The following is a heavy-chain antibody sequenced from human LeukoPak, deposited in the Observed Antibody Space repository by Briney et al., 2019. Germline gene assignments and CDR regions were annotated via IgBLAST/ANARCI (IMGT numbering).Heavy chain of an antibody. CDR2: IYDSGST. CDR1: GASISSGDYY. Sequence: PSETLSLTCTVSGASISSGDYYWSWIRQPPGKGLEWIGYIYDSGSTYYNPSLKSRVTISVDRSKNQFSLKLSSVTAADTAVYYCARGPYYYDSSGSHFDYWGQGTLVTVSS. V-gene: IGHV4-30-4*01. J-gene: IGHJ4*02. D-gene: IGHD3-22*01. CDR3: ARGPYYYDSSGSHFDY.